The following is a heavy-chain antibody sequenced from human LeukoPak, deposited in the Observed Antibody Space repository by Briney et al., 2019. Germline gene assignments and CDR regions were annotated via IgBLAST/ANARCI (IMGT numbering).Heavy chain of an antibody. D-gene: IGHD4-17*01. V-gene: IGHV1-46*01. CDR3: ARDYGDYAGASY. J-gene: IGHJ4*02. Sequence: ASVKVSYKASGYTFTSYYMHWVRQAPGQGLEWMGIINPSGGSTSYAQKFQGRVTMTRDMSTSTVYMELSSLRSEDTAVYYCARDYGDYAGASYWGQGTLVTVSS. CDR2: INPSGGST. CDR1: GYTFTSYY.